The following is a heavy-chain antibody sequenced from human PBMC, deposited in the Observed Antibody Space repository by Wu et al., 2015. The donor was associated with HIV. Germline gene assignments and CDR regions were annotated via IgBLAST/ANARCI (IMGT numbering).Heavy chain of an antibody. V-gene: IGHV1-46*01. D-gene: IGHD4-17*01. J-gene: IGHJ6*03. Sequence: QGHLEQSGTEVKKFGTSVTLSCKASGYTFTNYYIHWVRQVPGQGLEWVGMTNPSGGNTRFAQRLWGRATMTRDTSTKTVKMTLSNLKYEDTAIYYCARERYGAVSGLSMDVWGRGTTLIISS. CDR1: GYTFTNYY. CDR3: ARERYGAVSGLSMDV. CDR2: TNPSGGNT.